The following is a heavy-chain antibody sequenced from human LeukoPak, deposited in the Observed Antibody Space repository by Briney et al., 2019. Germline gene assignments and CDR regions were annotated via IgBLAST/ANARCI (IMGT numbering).Heavy chain of an antibody. V-gene: IGHV3-48*03. CDR2: ISSSGNTI. D-gene: IGHD3-9*01. J-gene: IGHJ4*02. CDR3: ARVDYDILTASRTPDY. Sequence: GGSLRLSYAASGFTFSSYEMNWVRQAPGKGLEWVSYISSSGNTIYYADSVKGRFTISRDNAKNSLYLQMNSLRAEDTAVYYCARVDYDILTASRTPDYWGQGTLVTVSS. CDR1: GFTFSSYE.